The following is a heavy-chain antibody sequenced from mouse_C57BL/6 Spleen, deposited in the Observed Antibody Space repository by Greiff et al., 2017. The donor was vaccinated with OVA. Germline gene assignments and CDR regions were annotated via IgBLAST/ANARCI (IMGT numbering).Heavy chain of an antibody. J-gene: IGHJ3*01. V-gene: IGHV1-9*01. CDR2: ILPGSGST. D-gene: IGHD1-1*01. Sequence: QVQLKQSGAELMKPGASVKLSCKATGYTFTGYWIEWVKQRPGHGLEWIGEILPGSGSTNYNEKFKGKATFTADTSSNTAYMQLSSLTTEDSAIYYCARGGGYYGSSAWFAYWGQGTLVTVSA. CDR1: GYTFTGYW. CDR3: ARGGGYYGSSAWFAY.